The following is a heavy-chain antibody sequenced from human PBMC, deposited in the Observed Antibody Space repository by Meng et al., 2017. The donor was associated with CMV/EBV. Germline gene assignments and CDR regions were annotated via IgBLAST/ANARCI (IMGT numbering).Heavy chain of an antibody. CDR2: IYYSGST. Sequence: ESLKISCPVSGGSVSSGSYYWSWIRQPPGKGLEWIGYIYYSGSTNYNPSLKSRVTISVDTSKNQFSLKLSSVTAADTAVYYCARDPYPSYDFWSGPNPKYYYYGMDVWGQGTTVTVSS. CDR1: GGSVSSGSYY. J-gene: IGHJ6*02. CDR3: ARDPYPSYDFWSGPNPKYYYYGMDV. V-gene: IGHV4-61*01. D-gene: IGHD3-3*01.